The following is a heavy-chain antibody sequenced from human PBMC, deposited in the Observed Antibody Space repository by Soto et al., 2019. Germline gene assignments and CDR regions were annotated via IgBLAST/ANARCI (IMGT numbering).Heavy chain of an antibody. Sequence: SETLCLTCTVSGGSISSNSYYWGWIRQAPGKGLEWIGNIYYSGSTYYNPSLKSRVTISVDTSKNQFSLKLSSVTAADTAVYYCMLGSGWKDFDYSGQGTLVTVSS. CDR1: GGSISSNSYY. D-gene: IGHD3-22*01. CDR3: MLGSGWKDFDY. V-gene: IGHV4-39*01. CDR2: IYYSGST. J-gene: IGHJ4*02.